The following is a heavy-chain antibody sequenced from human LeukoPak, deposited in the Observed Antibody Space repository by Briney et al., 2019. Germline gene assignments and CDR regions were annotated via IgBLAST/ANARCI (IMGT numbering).Heavy chain of an antibody. V-gene: IGHV3-23*01. D-gene: IGHD1-26*01. CDR1: GFTFTNYV. CDR3: AKVLYSPNFDY. J-gene: IGHJ4*02. CDR2: ISVSGSNT. Sequence: GGSLRLSCAASGFTFTNYVMTWVRQAPGKGLEWVSGISVSGSNTYYADSVKGRFTISRDNSKDTLSLQMNSLRAEDTAVYYCAKVLYSPNFDYWGQGTLVTVSS.